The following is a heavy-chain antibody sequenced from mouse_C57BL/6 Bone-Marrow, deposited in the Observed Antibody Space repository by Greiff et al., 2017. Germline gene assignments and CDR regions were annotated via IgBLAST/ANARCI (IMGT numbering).Heavy chain of an antibody. CDR1: GFNIKDDY. CDR2: IDPENGDT. CDR3: TITTVVEAY. V-gene: IGHV14-4*01. D-gene: IGHD1-1*01. J-gene: IGHJ3*01. Sequence: VQLQQSGAELVRPGASVKLSCPASGFNIKDDYMHWVKQRPEPGLEWIGWIDPENGDTEYASKFQGKATITADTSSNTAYLQLSSLTSEDTAVYYCTITTVVEAYWGQGTLGTVSA.